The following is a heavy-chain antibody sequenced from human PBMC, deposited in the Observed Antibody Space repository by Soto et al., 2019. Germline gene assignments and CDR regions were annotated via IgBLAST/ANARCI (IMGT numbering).Heavy chain of an antibody. CDR2: VYNYGST. CDR3: ADETGSWYFDS. J-gene: IGHJ4*02. CDR1: GASVIGHY. D-gene: IGHD6-25*01. Sequence: QVRLQETGPGLLKPSETLSLTCTVSGASVIGHYWSWIRQPPGEGLEWIGYVYNYGSTTYSPSLKSRVTISADTSKNQISLNLTSVTAADTAIYCCADETGSWYFDSWGQGTLVTVSS. V-gene: IGHV4-59*02.